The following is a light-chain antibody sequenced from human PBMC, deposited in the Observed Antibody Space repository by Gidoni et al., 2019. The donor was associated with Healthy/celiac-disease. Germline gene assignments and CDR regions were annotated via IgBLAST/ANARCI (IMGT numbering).Light chain of an antibody. CDR1: QRVSSY. J-gene: IGKJ4*01. CDR3: QQRSNWPRLT. Sequence: EIVLTQSPATLSLSPGERATLSCRASQRVSSYLSWYQQKPGQAPRLLIYDASIRATGIPARFSGSGSGTDFTLTISSLEPEDFAVYYCQQRSNWPRLTFXGXTKVEIK. CDR2: DAS. V-gene: IGKV3-11*01.